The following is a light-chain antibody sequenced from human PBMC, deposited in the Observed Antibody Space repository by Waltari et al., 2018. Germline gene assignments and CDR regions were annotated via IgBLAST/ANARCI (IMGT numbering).Light chain of an antibody. CDR1: TGEVTSSHY. CDR2: STS. Sequence: QTVVTQEPSLTVSPGGTVTLTCASSTGEVTSSHYPNWFQQKPGQAPRALIYSTSNKHSWTPARFSGSLRGGRAALTLSCAEPEDEADYFCLLYFPSRVFGGGTKVTVL. CDR3: LLYFPSRV. J-gene: IGLJ3*02. V-gene: IGLV7-43*01.